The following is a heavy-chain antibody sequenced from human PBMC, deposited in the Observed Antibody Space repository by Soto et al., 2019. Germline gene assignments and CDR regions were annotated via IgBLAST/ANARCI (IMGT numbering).Heavy chain of an antibody. D-gene: IGHD1-26*01. CDR3: GGNGSAQTVRGNQFGP. CDR1: GYSFTSYW. CDR2: IDPSDSYT. J-gene: IGHJ5*02. Sequence: PGESLKISCKGSGYSFTSYWISWVRQMPGKGLEWMGMIDPSDSYTNYSPSFQGHVTISADKSISTAYLQWSSLKASDTAMYYFGGNGSAQTVRGNQFGPWGQGTLVTVSS. V-gene: IGHV5-10-1*01.